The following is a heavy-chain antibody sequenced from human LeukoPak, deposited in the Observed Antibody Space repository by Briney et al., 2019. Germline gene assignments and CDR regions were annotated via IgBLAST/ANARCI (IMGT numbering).Heavy chain of an antibody. V-gene: IGHV3-30-3*01. CDR3: ASETTVVTPGY. D-gene: IGHD4-23*01. CDR1: GFTFSSYA. CDR2: ISYDGSNK. J-gene: IGHJ4*02. Sequence: PGGSLRLSCAASGFTFSSYAVHWVRQAPGKGLEWVAVISYDGSNKYYADSVKGRFTISRDNSKNTLYLQMNSLRAEDTAVYYCASETTVVTPGYWGQGTLVTVSS.